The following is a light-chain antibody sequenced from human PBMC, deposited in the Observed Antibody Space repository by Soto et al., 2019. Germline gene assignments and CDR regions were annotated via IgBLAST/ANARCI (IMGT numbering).Light chain of an antibody. CDR2: DSS. J-gene: IGKJ5*01. CDR3: HHYHNWPMT. CDR1: ESVSSH. V-gene: IGKV3-15*01. Sequence: EIVMTQSPATLSVSPGQRATLSCRASESVSSHLAWYQQKPRQAPRLLIYDSSTRATGIPARFSGSESGREFTLTISSLQSEDFAVYYCHHYHNWPMTFGQGTRLEIK.